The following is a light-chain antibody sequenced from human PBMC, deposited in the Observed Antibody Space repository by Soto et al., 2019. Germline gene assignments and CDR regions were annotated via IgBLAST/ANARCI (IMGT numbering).Light chain of an antibody. CDR2: EVN. CDR1: SSDVGGYNY. CDR3: TSYAGGNNV. V-gene: IGLV2-8*01. J-gene: IGLJ1*01. Sequence: QSALTQPPSASGSPGQSVTISCTGTSSDVGGYNYVSWYQQYPGQVPKLMVYEVNNRPSGVPDRFSGSKSGNTASLTVSGLQAEDEADYYCTSYAGGNNVFGTGTQVTVL.